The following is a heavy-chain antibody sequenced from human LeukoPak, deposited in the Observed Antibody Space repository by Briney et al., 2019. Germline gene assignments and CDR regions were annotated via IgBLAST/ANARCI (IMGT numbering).Heavy chain of an antibody. J-gene: IGHJ4*02. D-gene: IGHD3-22*01. CDR1: GFTFSSYS. Sequence: KPGGSLRLSCAASGFTFSSYSMNWVRQAPGKGLEWVSSISSSSSYIYYADSVKGRFTISRDNSKNTLYLQMNSLRAEDTALYYCAKSSYYDTSGSYREYYFDYWGQGALVTVSS. CDR3: AKSSYYDTSGSYREYYFDY. V-gene: IGHV3-21*04. CDR2: ISSSSSYI.